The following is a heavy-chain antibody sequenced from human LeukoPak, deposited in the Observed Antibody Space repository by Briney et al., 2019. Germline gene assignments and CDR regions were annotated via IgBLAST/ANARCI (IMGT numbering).Heavy chain of an antibody. CDR1: EFTFSSYW. V-gene: IGHV3-7*01. Sequence: GGSLRLSCAASEFTFSSYWMSWVRQAPGKGLEWVANIKQDGGQIYYLESVKGRFTVSRDNAKNSLYLQLNSLRAEDTAVYYCARLGARQMLEYWGQGTLVTVSS. J-gene: IGHJ4*02. D-gene: IGHD4-17*01. CDR2: IKQDGGQI. CDR3: ARLGARQMLEY.